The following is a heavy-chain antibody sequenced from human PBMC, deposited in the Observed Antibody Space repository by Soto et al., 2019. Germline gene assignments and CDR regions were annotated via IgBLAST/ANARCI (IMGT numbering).Heavy chain of an antibody. Sequence: GGSLRLSCAASGFTFSSYGMHWVRQAPGKGLEWVAVIWYDGSNKYYADSVKGRFTISRDNSKNTLYLQMNSLRAEDTAVYYCARDKSSGWYLNNWFDPWGQGTLVTVSS. D-gene: IGHD6-19*01. CDR2: IWYDGSNK. CDR1: GFTFSSYG. J-gene: IGHJ5*02. V-gene: IGHV3-33*01. CDR3: ARDKSSGWYLNNWFDP.